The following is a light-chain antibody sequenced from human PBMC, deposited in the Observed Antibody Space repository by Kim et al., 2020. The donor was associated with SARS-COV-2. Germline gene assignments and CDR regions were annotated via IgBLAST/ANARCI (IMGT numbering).Light chain of an antibody. V-gene: IGKV1-6*01. J-gene: IGKJ4*01. Sequence: AIQMTQSPSSLSASVGDRVTITCRASQGIRDDLGWYQQQPGKAPRLLIYGASSLQSGVPSRFSGSGFGTDFTLTISNLQPEDFATYYCLQDYDYPLTFGGGTKVDIK. CDR3: LQDYDYPLT. CDR1: QGIRDD. CDR2: GAS.